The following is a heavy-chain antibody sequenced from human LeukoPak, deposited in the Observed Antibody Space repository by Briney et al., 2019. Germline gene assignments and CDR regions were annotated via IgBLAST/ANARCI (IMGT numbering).Heavy chain of an antibody. CDR3: ARRTYCGGDCYSVGAFDI. CDR2: ISSSSSYI. CDR1: GFTFDDYD. V-gene: IGHV3-21*01. D-gene: IGHD2-21*02. J-gene: IGHJ3*02. Sequence: PGGSLRLSCAASGFTFDDYDMSWVRQAPGKGLEWVSSISSSSSYIYYADSLKGRFTISRDNAKNSLYLQMNSLRAEDTAVYYCARRTYCGGDCYSVGAFDIWGQGTMVTVSS.